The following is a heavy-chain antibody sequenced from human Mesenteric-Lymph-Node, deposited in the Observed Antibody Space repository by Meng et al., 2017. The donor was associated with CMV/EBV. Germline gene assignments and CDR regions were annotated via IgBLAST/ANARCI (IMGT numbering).Heavy chain of an antibody. CDR2: IETTSSQK. V-gene: IGHV3-21*06. D-gene: IGHD3-16*01. Sequence: GGSLRLSCAASGFAFMSYAMTWVRQAPGKGLEWVSCIETTSSQKYYADSLKGRFTISRDNAKNSVHLQINSLRAEDTAVYYCVRGGRTTKSLAGYFDPWGQGTLVTVSS. J-gene: IGHJ5*02. CDR1: GFAFMSYA. CDR3: VRGGRTTKSLAGYFDP.